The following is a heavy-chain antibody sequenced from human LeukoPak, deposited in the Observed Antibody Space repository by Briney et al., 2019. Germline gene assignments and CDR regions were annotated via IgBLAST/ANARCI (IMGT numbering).Heavy chain of an antibody. CDR1: GGSFSGYY. J-gene: IGHJ6*03. V-gene: IGHV4-34*01. CDR2: INHSGST. Sequence: KPSETLSLTCAVYGGSFSGYYWSWIRQPPGNGLEWIGEINHSGSTNYNPSLKSRVTISVDTSKNQFSLKLSSVTAADTAVYYCASRMRRIVVVPAATSPMDVWGKGTTVTVSS. CDR3: ASRMRRIVVVPAATSPMDV. D-gene: IGHD2-2*01.